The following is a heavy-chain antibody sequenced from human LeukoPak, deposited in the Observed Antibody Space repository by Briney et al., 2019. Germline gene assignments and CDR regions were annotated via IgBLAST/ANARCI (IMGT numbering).Heavy chain of an antibody. J-gene: IGHJ4*02. CDR3: ARDAGYCSSTSCYGTFDY. CDR2: VYYSGST. CDR1: GGSISSSIYY. D-gene: IGHD2-2*01. V-gene: IGHV4-39*07. Sequence: LETLSLTCTVSGGSISSSIYYWGWIRQPPGKGLEWVGSVYYSGSTYYNPSLKSRVTISVDTSKNQFSLKLSSVTAADTAVYYCARDAGYCSSTSCYGTFDYWGQGTLVTVSS.